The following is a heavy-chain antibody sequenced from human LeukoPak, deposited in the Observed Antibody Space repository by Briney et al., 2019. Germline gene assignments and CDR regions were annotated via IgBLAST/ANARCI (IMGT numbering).Heavy chain of an antibody. Sequence: GGSLRLSCAASGFTFSSYSMNWVRQAPGKGPEWVSSISSSSSYIYYADSVKGRFTISRDNAKNSLYLQMNSLRAEDTAVYYCARGSSAAAARIWFDPWGQGTLVTVSS. J-gene: IGHJ5*02. CDR1: GFTFSSYS. D-gene: IGHD6-13*01. CDR3: ARGSSAAAARIWFDP. CDR2: ISSSSSYI. V-gene: IGHV3-21*01.